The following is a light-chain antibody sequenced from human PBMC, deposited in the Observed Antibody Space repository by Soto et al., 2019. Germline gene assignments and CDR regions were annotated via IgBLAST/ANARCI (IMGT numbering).Light chain of an antibody. CDR3: QQYNSYSWT. Sequence: DIQLTQSPSFLSASVGDRVTITCRASQGISSYLSWYQQKPGKAPKLLIYAASTLRSGVPSRFSGSGSGTEFTLTIRRLQPDDFATYYCQQYNSYSWTFGQGT. V-gene: IGKV1-9*01. CDR2: AAS. J-gene: IGKJ1*01. CDR1: QGISSY.